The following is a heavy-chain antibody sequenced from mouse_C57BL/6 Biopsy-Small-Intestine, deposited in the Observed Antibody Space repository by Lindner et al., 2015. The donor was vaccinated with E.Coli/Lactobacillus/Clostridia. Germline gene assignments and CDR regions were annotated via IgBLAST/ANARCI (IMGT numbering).Heavy chain of an antibody. Sequence: SVKVSCKASGYNFGDFYIHWVRQAPGQGLEWMGWIYPRDGDTNYAQKFRGRVTMTRDTSTSTVAVELHSLKSDDTAVYFCARDYNGYNRFDFWGQGSLVTVSA. V-gene: IGHV14-2*02. CDR3: ARDYNGYNRFDF. D-gene: IGHD1-2*01. CDR1: GYNFGDFY. CDR2: IYPRDGDT. J-gene: IGHJ4*01.